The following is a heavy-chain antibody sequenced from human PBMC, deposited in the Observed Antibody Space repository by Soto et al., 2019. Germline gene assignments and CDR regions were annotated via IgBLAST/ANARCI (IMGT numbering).Heavy chain of an antibody. CDR3: ARDPHDSGVPAAGIDV. J-gene: IGHJ6*02. CDR1: GGSVSSGTHY. V-gene: IGHV4-61*01. Sequence: QVQLQESGPGLVKPSETLSLTCSVSGGSVSSGTHYWSWIRQPPGKGLEWIGYIYYTGTTKYNPSLKSRTTILVDTSKNQFSLKMSSVTAADTALYYCARDPHDSGVPAAGIDVWGQGTTVTVSS. CDR2: IYYTGTT. D-gene: IGHD2-8*01.